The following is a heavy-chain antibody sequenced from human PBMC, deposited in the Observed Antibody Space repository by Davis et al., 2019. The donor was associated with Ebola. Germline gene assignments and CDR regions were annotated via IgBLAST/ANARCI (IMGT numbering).Heavy chain of an antibody. J-gene: IGHJ6*04. CDR3: ARVRYCGGDCSRHYYYGMDV. D-gene: IGHD2-21*02. Sequence: ASVKVSCKASGYTFTSYGISWVRQAPGQGLEWMGWISAYNGSTNYAQKLQGRVTMTTDTSTSTAYMELMSLRSDDTAVYYCARVRYCGGDCSRHYYYGMDVWGKGTTVTVSS. CDR1: GYTFTSYG. CDR2: ISAYNGST. V-gene: IGHV1-18*04.